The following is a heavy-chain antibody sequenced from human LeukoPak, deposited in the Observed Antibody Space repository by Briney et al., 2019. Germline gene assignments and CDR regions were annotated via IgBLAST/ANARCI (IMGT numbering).Heavy chain of an antibody. CDR1: GGTFSSYA. Sequence: SVKVSCKASGGTFSSYAISWVRQAPGQGLEWMGRIIPILGIANYAQKFQGRVTITADKSTSTAYMELSSLRSEDAAVYYCARDSPTGYSSSWYTGWFDPWGQGTLVTVSS. V-gene: IGHV1-69*04. D-gene: IGHD6-13*01. CDR2: IIPILGIA. CDR3: ARDSPTGYSSSWYTGWFDP. J-gene: IGHJ5*02.